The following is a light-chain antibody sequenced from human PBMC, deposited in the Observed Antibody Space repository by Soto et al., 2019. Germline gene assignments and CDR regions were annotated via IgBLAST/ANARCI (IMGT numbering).Light chain of an antibody. CDR3: SSHTSYSTRV. CDR1: SSDVGGYNY. V-gene: IGLV2-14*01. Sequence: QSAQTQPASVSGSPGQSIAISCTGTSSDVGGYNYVSWYQQHPGKAPKLMIHEVSNRPSGVSDRFSGSKSGNTASLTISGLQADDEADYYCSSHTSYSTRVFGTGTKVTVL. J-gene: IGLJ1*01. CDR2: EVS.